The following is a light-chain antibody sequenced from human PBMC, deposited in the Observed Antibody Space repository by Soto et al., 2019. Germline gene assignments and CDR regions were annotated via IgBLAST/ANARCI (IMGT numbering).Light chain of an antibody. V-gene: IGKV1-5*01. CDR3: QQVNSYPLT. CDR1: QSISGW. CDR2: AAS. J-gene: IGKJ4*01. Sequence: DIQMTQSPSTLSAFVGDRVTITCRASQSISGWLAWYQQKPGKAPHLLIYAASTLQSGVPSRFSGSESGTDFTLTISSLQPEDFATYYCQQVNSYPLTFGGGTRWIS.